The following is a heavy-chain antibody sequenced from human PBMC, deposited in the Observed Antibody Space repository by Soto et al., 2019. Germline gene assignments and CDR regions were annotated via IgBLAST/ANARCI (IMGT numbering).Heavy chain of an antibody. Sequence: GASVKVSCKASGYTFTSYDINWVRQATGQGLEWKGWMNPNSGNTGYAQKFQGRVTMTRNTSISTAYMELSSLRSEDTAVYYCARGLGCSSTSCYQADNWFDPWGQGTLVTVSS. CDR1: GYTFTSYD. D-gene: IGHD2-2*01. J-gene: IGHJ5*02. CDR2: MNPNSGNT. V-gene: IGHV1-8*01. CDR3: ARGLGCSSTSCYQADNWFDP.